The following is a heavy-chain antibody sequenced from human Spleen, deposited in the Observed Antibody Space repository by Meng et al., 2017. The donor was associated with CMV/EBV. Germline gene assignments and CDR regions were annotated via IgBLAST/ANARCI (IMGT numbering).Heavy chain of an antibody. CDR3: ARERKVTIFGVARRVGIDP. V-gene: IGHV1-46*01. CDR1: GYTFTSYY. J-gene: IGHJ5*02. D-gene: IGHD3-3*01. CDR2: INPSDSST. Sequence: GESLKISCAASGYTFTSYYMHWVRQAPGQGLEWMGIINPSDSSTDYAQKFQGRVTLTRDTTTSTVYMELSSLRSEDTAVYFCARERKVTIFGVARRVGIDPWGQGTLVTVSS.